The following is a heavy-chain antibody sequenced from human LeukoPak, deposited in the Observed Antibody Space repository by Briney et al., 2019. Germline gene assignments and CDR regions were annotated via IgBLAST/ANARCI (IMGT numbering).Heavy chain of an antibody. D-gene: IGHD3-16*02. V-gene: IGHV1-46*01. CDR3: ARLPYRDGVAQDY. CDR2: INPISGAT. CDR1: GYTFTRYY. J-gene: IGHJ4*02. Sequence: AAVKVSCKTSGYTFTRYYMQWVRQAPGHGLEWMGIINPISGATDYAQKFQGRVTMTRDTSTSTVYMELSSLRSEDTAMYYCARLPYRDGVAQDYWGQGTLVTVSP.